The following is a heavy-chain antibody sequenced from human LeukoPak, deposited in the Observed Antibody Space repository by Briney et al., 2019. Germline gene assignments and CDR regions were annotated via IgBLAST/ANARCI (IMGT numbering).Heavy chain of an antibody. V-gene: IGHV1-69*05. CDR3: ASKIAARPDNWFDP. CDR1: GGTFSSYA. CDR2: IIPIFGTA. D-gene: IGHD6-6*01. J-gene: IGHJ5*02. Sequence: ASVKVSCKASGGTFSSYAISWVRQAPGQGLEWMGGIIPIFGTANYAQKFQGRVTLTRDTSANTAYMELNSLRSEDTSVYYCASKIAARPDNWFDPWGQGTLVAVSS.